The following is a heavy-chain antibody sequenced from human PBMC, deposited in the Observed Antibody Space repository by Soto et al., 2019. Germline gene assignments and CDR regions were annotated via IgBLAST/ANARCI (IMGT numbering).Heavy chain of an antibody. D-gene: IGHD3-16*02. CDR2: ISYDGSDK. J-gene: IGHJ4*02. V-gene: IGHV3-30*18. Sequence: QVQLVEPGGAWSHPGRPLGPPLKPPALTSNFYPLHWVRQAPGKGLEWVAVISYDGSDKYYADSVRGRFTISRDNSKNTLNLQMNSLRADDTAVYYCAKGLGELSPESYDYWGQGTLITVSS. CDR1: ALTSNFYP. CDR3: AKGLGELSPESYDY.